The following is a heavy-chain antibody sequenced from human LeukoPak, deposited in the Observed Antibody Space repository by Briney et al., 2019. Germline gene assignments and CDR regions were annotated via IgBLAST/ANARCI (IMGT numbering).Heavy chain of an antibody. Sequence: GGSLRLSCAASGLTLSTYWMSWVRQAPGKGLEWVANIKQDGSEKNYVDSVKGRFIISRDNARNSLYLQMDSLRAEDTALYYCARGGLYWHIWGQGTMVTVSS. V-gene: IGHV3-7*04. CDR3: ARGGLYWHI. J-gene: IGHJ3*02. D-gene: IGHD2-15*01. CDR2: IKQDGSEK. CDR1: GLTLSTYW.